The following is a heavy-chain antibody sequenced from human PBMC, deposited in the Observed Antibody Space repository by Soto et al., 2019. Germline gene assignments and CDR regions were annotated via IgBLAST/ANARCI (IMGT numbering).Heavy chain of an antibody. CDR3: TTDPGDYEDF. CDR1: GITFSNAW. Sequence: EVQLVESGGDLVKPGGYLRLSCSASGITFSNAWMSWVRQAPGKGLEWVGHIKNKADGGAADYAAPVRGRFSISRDDSKSTLFSEMSRLEAGDTAVYYCTTDPGDYEDFWGQGTLVTVSS. V-gene: IGHV3-15*01. J-gene: IGHJ4*02. CDR2: IKNKADGGAA. D-gene: IGHD4-17*01.